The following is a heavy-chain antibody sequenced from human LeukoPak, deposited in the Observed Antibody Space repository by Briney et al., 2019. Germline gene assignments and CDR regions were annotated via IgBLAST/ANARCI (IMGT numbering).Heavy chain of an antibody. J-gene: IGHJ3*02. V-gene: IGHV3-7*01. D-gene: IGHD3-3*01. CDR2: IKQDGSGK. CDR1: GFTFSSYW. CDR3: ASSPRPYYDFWSGYGAFDI. Sequence: GGSLRLSCAASGFTFSSYWMSWVRQAPGKGLEWVANIKQDGSGKYYVDSVKGRFTISRDNAKNSLYLQMNSLRAEDTAVYYCASSPRPYYDFWSGYGAFDIWGQGTMVTVSS.